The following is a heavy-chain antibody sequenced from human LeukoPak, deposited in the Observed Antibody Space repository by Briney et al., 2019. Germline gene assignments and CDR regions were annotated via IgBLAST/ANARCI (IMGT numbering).Heavy chain of an antibody. Sequence: GGSLRLSCAASGFTFSSYAMSWVRQAPGKGLEWVSAISGSGGGTYYADSVKGRFTISRDNSKNTLYLQMNSLRAEDTAVYYCAKDSSNLYYDSSGYLHYWGQGTLVTVSS. J-gene: IGHJ4*02. CDR1: GFTFSSYA. CDR2: ISGSGGGT. D-gene: IGHD3-22*01. V-gene: IGHV3-23*01. CDR3: AKDSSNLYYDSSGYLHY.